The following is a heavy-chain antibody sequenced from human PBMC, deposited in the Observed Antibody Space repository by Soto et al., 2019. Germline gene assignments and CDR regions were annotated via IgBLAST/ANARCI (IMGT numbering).Heavy chain of an antibody. CDR1: GGSISSSSYY. J-gene: IGHJ5*02. V-gene: IGHV4-39*01. D-gene: IGHD5-12*01. CDR3: ARHSPEYSGYDS. CDR2: IYYSGST. Sequence: SETLSLTCTVSGGSISSSSYYWGWIRQPPGKGLEWIGSIYYSGSTYYNPSLKSRVTISVDTSKNQFSLKLSSVTAADTAVYYCARHSPEYSGYDSWGQGTLVTVSS.